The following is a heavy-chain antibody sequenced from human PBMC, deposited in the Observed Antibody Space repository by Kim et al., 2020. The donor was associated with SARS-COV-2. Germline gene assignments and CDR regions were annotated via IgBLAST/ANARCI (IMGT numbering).Heavy chain of an antibody. J-gene: IGHJ5*02. Sequence: VKGRFTISRDNAKKTLYLQMNSLRVEDTAVYYCARGGTREYNSRRNWFDPWGQGTLVTVSS. V-gene: IGHV3-74*01. D-gene: IGHD6-13*01. CDR3: ARGGTREYNSRRNWFDP.